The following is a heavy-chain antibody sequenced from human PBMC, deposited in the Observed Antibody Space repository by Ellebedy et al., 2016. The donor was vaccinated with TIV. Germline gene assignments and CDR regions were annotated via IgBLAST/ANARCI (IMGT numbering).Heavy chain of an antibody. J-gene: IGHJ4*02. V-gene: IGHV3-74*01. CDR3: SRGGHYSDSLFDS. Sequence: GGSLRLXXAASGFTFSSYWMHWVRQAPRKGLVWVSRINADGRSRSYADSVKGRFTISRDNADNTLYLQMNSLRGDDTAVYYCSRGGHYSDSLFDSWGRGTLVTVSS. CDR1: GFTFSSYW. D-gene: IGHD3-22*01. CDR2: INADGRSR.